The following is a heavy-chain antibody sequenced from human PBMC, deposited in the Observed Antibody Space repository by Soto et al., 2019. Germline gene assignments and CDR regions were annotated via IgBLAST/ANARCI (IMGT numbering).Heavy chain of an antibody. V-gene: IGHV1-46*01. CDR3: ARDVGARYQCDY. CDR2: INPAGHTT. J-gene: IGHJ4*02. D-gene: IGHD1-26*01. CDR1: GYTFTSYY. Sequence: QVPLVLSGAEVKKPGASVKVSCKASGYTFTSYYLHWERQAPGQGLEWKGVINPAGHTTSYAQKFQGRVHVTSETSTRTVYMELSSPRSEDPAGYYLARDVGARYQCDYWGQGALVTVSS.